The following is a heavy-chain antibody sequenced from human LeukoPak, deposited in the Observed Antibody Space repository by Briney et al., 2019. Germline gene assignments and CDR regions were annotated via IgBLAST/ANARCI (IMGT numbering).Heavy chain of an antibody. V-gene: IGHV3-30-3*01. D-gene: IGHD5-24*01. Sequence: SCKASGGTFSSYAMHWVRQAPGKGLEWVAVISYDGSNKYYADSVKGRFTISRDNSKNTLYLQMNSLRAEDTAVYYCARDRPLQGLDYWGQGTLVTVSS. J-gene: IGHJ4*02. CDR2: ISYDGSNK. CDR1: GGTFSSYA. CDR3: ARDRPLQGLDY.